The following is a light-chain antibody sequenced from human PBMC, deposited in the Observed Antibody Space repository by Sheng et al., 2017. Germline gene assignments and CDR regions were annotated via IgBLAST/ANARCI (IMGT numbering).Light chain of an antibody. Sequence: EIVLTQSPGTLSLSPGERATLSCRASQSVSSSYLAWYQQKPGQALRLLIYGASSRATGIPDRFSGSGSGTDFTLTISRLEPEDFAVYYCQQRKSWPLTFGGGTKVEIK. J-gene: IGKJ4*01. CDR3: QQRKSWPLT. CDR1: QSVSSSY. CDR2: GAS. V-gene: IGKV3D-20*02.